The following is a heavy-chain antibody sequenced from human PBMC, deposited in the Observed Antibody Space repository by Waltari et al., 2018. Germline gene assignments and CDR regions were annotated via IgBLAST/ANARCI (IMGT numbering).Heavy chain of an antibody. J-gene: IGHJ4*02. Sequence: EVQLVESGGGLIQPGGSLRLSCAASGFTVSSNYMSWVRQAPGKGLEWVSVIYSGGSTYYADSVKGRFTIARNNSKNTLYLQMNSLRAEDTAVYYCAREGSSGWYGFDYWGQGTLVTVSS. D-gene: IGHD6-19*01. CDR1: GFTVSSNY. V-gene: IGHV3-53*01. CDR2: IYSGGST. CDR3: AREGSSGWYGFDY.